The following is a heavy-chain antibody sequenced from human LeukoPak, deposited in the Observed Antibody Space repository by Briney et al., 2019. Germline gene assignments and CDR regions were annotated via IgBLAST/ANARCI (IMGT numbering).Heavy chain of an antibody. D-gene: IGHD3-10*01. CDR3: ARRPMVRGVSLFGDDY. CDR1: GYTFTGYY. V-gene: IGHV1-2*06. J-gene: IGHJ4*02. Sequence: ASVKVSCKASGYTFTGYYMHWMRQAPGQGLEWMGRINPNSGGTNYAQKFQGRVTMTRDTSISTAYMELSRLRSDDTAVYYCARRPMVRGVSLFGDDYWGQGTLVTVSS. CDR2: INPNSGGT.